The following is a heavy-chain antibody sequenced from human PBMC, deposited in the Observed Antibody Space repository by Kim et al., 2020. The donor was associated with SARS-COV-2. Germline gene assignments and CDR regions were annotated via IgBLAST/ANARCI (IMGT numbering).Heavy chain of an antibody. D-gene: IGHD6-19*01. J-gene: IGHJ4*01. CDR3: ASPLTGSEWYGVY. Sequence: SETLSLTCTVSGGSMSSSSHPWAWIRPPPGKGLEWLGNVYYSEKIHYNSSLKSRLTISVDTSKHQFYLKVRSVTDSDTADYYCASPLTGSEWYGVYWGQG. CDR1: GGSMSSSSHP. V-gene: IGHV4-39*01. CDR2: VYYSEKI.